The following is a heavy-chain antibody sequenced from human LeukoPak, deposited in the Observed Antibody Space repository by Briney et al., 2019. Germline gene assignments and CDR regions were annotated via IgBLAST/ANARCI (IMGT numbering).Heavy chain of an antibody. CDR3: ARELRWDVVATGATENWFDP. D-gene: IGHD5-12*01. CDR1: GYTFTSYD. J-gene: IGHJ5*02. Sequence: GASVKVSCKASGYTFTSYDINWVRQATGQGLEWMGWMNPNNDNTGYAQKFQGRVTMTRNTSISTAYMELSSLRSEDTAVYYCARELRWDVVATGATENWFDPWGQGTLVTVSS. CDR2: MNPNNDNT. V-gene: IGHV1-8*01.